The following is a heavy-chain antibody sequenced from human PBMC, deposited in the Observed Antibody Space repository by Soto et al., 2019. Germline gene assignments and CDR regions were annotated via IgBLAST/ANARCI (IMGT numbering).Heavy chain of an antibody. CDR3: ARHRKRLDSSGWTNWFDP. Sequence: SGTMAIGSTVCGDSMWSRRDDVAWISKPPGKGLEWIGSIYYSGSTYYNPSLKSRVTISVDTSKNQFSLKLSSVTAADTAVYYCARHRKRLDSSGWTNWFDPWGQGTLVTGSS. D-gene: IGHD6-19*01. CDR2: IYYSGST. V-gene: IGHV4-39*01. CDR1: GDSMWSRRDD. J-gene: IGHJ5*02.